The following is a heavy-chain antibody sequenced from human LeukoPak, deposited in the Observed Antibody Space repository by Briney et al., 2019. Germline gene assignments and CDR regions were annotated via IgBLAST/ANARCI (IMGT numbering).Heavy chain of an antibody. V-gene: IGHV3-66*01. CDR2: IYSDGST. D-gene: IGHD2-21*01. J-gene: IGHJ4*02. CDR3: AKDPVVGGDYVGY. CDR1: GFTVSSNY. Sequence: GGSLRLSCAASGFTVSSNYMSWVRQAPGKGLEWVSIIYSDGSTYYADSVKGRFTISRDSSKNTVYLQMNSLRAEDTAMYYCAKDPVVGGDYVGYWGQGTLVTVSS.